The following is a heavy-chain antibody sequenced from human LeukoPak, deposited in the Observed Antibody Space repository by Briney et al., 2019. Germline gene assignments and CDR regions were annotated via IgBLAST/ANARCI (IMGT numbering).Heavy chain of an antibody. Sequence: SETLSLTCAVSGVSISSGGYSWRWIRQPPGKGLEWIGYIYYSGSTYYNPSLKSRVTISVDRSKNQFSLKLSSVTAADTAVYYCARSTGGAYDILTGYYRRYWYFDLWGRGTLVTVSS. D-gene: IGHD3-9*01. CDR1: GVSISSGGYS. CDR3: ARSTGGAYDILTGYYRRYWYFDL. V-gene: IGHV4-30-2*01. CDR2: IYYSGST. J-gene: IGHJ2*01.